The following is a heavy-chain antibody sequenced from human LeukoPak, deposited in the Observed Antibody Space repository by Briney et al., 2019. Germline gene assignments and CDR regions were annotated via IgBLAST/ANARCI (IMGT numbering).Heavy chain of an antibody. CDR2: INWNGGST. J-gene: IGHJ5*02. V-gene: IGHV3-20*04. D-gene: IGHD6-13*01. Sequence: GGSLRLSCAASGFTFDDYGMSWVRQAPGKGLEWVSGINWNGGSTGYADSVKGRFTISRDNAKNSLYLQMNSLRAEDTAVYYCARGWYSSSWYEDWFDPWGQGTLVTVSS. CDR1: GFTFDDYG. CDR3: ARGWYSSSWYEDWFDP.